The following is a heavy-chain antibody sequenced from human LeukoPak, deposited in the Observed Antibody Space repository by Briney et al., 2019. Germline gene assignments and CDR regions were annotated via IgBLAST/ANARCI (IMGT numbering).Heavy chain of an antibody. CDR3: AVHSDYDILTDPIDY. Sequence: GGSLRLSCAASGFTFSRHWMHWVRQAPGKGLVCVARIKSDGTYSDYGGSVRGRFTISRDNAKDTLYLQMNSLRAEDTAVYYCAVHSDYDILTDPIDYWGQGTLVTVSS. V-gene: IGHV3-74*01. J-gene: IGHJ4*02. CDR2: IKSDGTYS. D-gene: IGHD3-9*01. CDR1: GFTFSRHW.